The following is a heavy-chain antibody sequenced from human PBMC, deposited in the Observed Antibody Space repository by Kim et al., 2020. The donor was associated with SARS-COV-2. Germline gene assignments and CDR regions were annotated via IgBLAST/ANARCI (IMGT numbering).Heavy chain of an antibody. J-gene: IGHJ5*02. CDR3: ARGFTGYSSSWYLASWFDP. V-gene: IGHV4-34*01. Sequence: SRVTISVDTSKNQFSLKLSSVTAADTAVYYCARGFTGYSSSWYLASWFDPWGQGTLVTVSS. D-gene: IGHD6-13*01.